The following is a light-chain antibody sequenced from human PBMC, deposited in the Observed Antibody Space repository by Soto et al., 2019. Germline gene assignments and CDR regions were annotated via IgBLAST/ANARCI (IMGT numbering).Light chain of an antibody. CDR2: GAS. CDR3: QQYGSSPRGFT. CDR1: QSVSNNY. Sequence: EIVLTQSPGTLSLSPGESATLSCRASQSVSNNYLAWYQQKPGQAPRLLIYGASSRATGIPDRFSGSGSGTDFTLTISRLETEDFAVYYCQQYGSSPRGFTVGPGTKEDI. V-gene: IGKV3-20*01. J-gene: IGKJ3*01.